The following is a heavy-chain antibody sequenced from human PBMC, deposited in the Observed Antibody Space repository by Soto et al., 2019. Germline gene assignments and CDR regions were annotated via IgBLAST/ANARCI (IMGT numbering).Heavy chain of an antibody. J-gene: IGHJ4*02. V-gene: IGHV3-23*01. CDR2: ISGSGGST. CDR1: GFSFGSYA. CDR3: AKDELYSGSPLDLSDY. D-gene: IGHD1-26*01. Sequence: PGWSLRLSCAASGFSFGSYAMSWVRQAPGKGLEWISGISGSGGSTYYADSVKGRFTISRDNSKNTLYLQMKSLRAEDTAVYYCAKDELYSGSPLDLSDYWGQGTLVTVSS.